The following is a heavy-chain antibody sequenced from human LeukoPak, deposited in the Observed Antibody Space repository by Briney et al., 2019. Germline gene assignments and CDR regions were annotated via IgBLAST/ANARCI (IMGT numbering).Heavy chain of an antibody. J-gene: IGHJ1*01. CDR1: GYTFTGYY. CDR2: INPSGGST. Sequence: ASVKVSCKASGYTFTGYYMHWVRQAPGQGLEWMGIINPSGGSTSYAQKFQGRVTMTRDTSTSTVYMELSSLRSEDTAVYYCARAPWFAYYYDSSGYPEYFQHWGQGTLVTVSS. V-gene: IGHV1-46*01. D-gene: IGHD3-22*01. CDR3: ARAPWFAYYYDSSGYPEYFQH.